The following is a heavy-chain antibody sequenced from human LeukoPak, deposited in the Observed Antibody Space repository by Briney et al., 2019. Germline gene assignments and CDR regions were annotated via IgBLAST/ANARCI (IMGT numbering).Heavy chain of an antibody. Sequence: TTSETLSLTCTVSGGSISSGSYYWSWIRQPAGKGLEWIGRIYTSGSTNYNPSLKSRVTISVDTSKNQFSLKLSSVTAADTAVYYCARGMDWYYFEDWGQGTLVTVSS. CDR2: IYTSGST. V-gene: IGHV4-61*02. J-gene: IGHJ4*02. CDR1: GGSISSGSYY. CDR3: ARGMDWYYFED. D-gene: IGHD2-21*01.